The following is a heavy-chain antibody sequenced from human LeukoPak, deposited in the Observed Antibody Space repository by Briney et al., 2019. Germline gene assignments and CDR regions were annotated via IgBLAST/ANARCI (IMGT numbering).Heavy chain of an antibody. Sequence: PSETLSLTCAVYGGSFSGYYWSWIRQPPGKGLEWIGEINHSGSTNYNPSLKSRVTISVDTSKNQFSLKLSSVTAADTAVYYCARGTGIQLWFDPWGQGTLVTVSS. V-gene: IGHV4-34*01. CDR2: INHSGST. D-gene: IGHD5-18*01. CDR3: ARGTGIQLWFDP. J-gene: IGHJ5*02. CDR1: GGSFSGYY.